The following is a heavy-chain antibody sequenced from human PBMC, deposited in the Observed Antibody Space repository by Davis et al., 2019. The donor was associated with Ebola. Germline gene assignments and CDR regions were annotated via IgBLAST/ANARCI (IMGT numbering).Heavy chain of an antibody. V-gene: IGHV5-51*01. J-gene: IGHJ4*02. CDR3: ARFLSRRDWGSLDY. D-gene: IGHD7-27*01. CDR1: GYSFTSYW. CDR2: IYPGDSDT. Sequence: GGSLRLSCKGSGYSFTSYWIGWVRQMPGKGLEWMGIIYPGDSDTRYSPSFQGQVTISADKSISTAYLQWSSLKASDTAMYYCARFLSRRDWGSLDYWGQGTLVTVSP.